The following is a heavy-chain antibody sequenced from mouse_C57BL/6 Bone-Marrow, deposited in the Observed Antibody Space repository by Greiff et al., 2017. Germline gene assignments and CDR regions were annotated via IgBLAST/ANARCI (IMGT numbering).Heavy chain of an antibody. CDR3: ASPYYGSSYGFAY. CDR1: GYTFTDYY. V-gene: IGHV1-19*01. J-gene: IGHJ3*01. CDR2: INPYNGGT. Sequence: EVMLVESGPVLVKPGASVKMSCKASGYTFTDYYMNWVKQSHGKSLEWIGVINPYNGGTSYNQKFKGKATLTVDKSSSTAYMELNSLTSEDSAVYYCASPYYGSSYGFAYWGQGTLVTVSA. D-gene: IGHD1-1*01.